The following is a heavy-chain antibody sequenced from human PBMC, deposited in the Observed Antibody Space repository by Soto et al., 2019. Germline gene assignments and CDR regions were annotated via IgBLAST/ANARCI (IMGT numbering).Heavy chain of an antibody. D-gene: IGHD5-18*01. CDR1: GLPFSSYA. CDR3: ANMDVDTAMGREPLH. CDR2: ISGSGGST. Sequence: PGGSPRLSCAASGLPFSSYAMSWVRQDPGKGLEWVSAISGSGGSTYYADSVKGRFTISRDNSKNTLYLQMKSLRAEDTAVYYCANMDVDTAMGREPLHWGQGTLVTVSS. V-gene: IGHV3-23*01. J-gene: IGHJ4*02.